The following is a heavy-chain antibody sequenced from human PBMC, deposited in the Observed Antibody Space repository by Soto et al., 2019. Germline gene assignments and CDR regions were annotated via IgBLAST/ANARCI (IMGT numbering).Heavy chain of an antibody. V-gene: IGHV1-69*01. D-gene: IGHD2-15*01. J-gene: IGHJ4*02. CDR2: IIPIFGTA. CDR3: ATGWNCSGGSCYPSFDY. CDR1: GGTFSSYA. Sequence: QVQLVQSGAEVKKPGSSVKVSCKASGGTFSSYAISWVRQAPGQGLEWMGGIIPIFGTANYAQKFQGRVTITADESTSTGYMELSSLRTEDTAVYYCATGWNCSGGSCYPSFDYWGQGTLVTVSS.